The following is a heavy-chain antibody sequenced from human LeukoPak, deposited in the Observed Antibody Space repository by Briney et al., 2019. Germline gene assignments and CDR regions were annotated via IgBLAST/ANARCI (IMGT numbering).Heavy chain of an antibody. CDR2: ISSSSSYI. D-gene: IGHD6-13*01. Sequence: GGSLRLSCAVSGFTFSSYTMNWVRQAPGKGLEWVSSISSSSSYIYYADSVKGRFTISRDNAKNSLYLQMNSLRAEDTAVYYCARDPGGAAAGTDYWGQGTLVTVSS. CDR3: ARDPGGAAAGTDY. J-gene: IGHJ4*02. V-gene: IGHV3-21*01. CDR1: GFTFSSYT.